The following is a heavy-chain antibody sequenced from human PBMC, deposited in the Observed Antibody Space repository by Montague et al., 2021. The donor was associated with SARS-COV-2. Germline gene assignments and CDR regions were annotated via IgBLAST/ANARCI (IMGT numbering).Heavy chain of an antibody. D-gene: IGHD6-19*01. J-gene: IGHJ6*03. V-gene: IGHV4-61*09. CDR2: ISTSGCS. CDR3: ARDRRGMAMAGRAYYYYYIDV. Sequence: TLSLTCSVYGASLSSANDYWTWIRQPAGKGLEWIGHISTSGCSSYNPSLKSRVTIILDTSKQQFSMEPTSVTAADTDVYYCARDRRGMAMAGRAYYYYYIDVWGQGTTVTVSS. CDR1: GASLSSANDY.